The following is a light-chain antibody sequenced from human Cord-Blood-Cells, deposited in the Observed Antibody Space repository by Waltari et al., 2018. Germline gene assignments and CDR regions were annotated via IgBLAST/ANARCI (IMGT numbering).Light chain of an antibody. CDR2: DVS. CDR3: SSYTSSSTLV. V-gene: IGLV2-14*01. CDR1: SSDVGGLYS. J-gene: IGLJ2*01. Sequence: QSALTQPAPVSGSPGQSITIPCTGTSSDVGGLYSVSWYQQHPGKAPKLMIYDVSNRPSGVSNRFSGSKSGNAASLTISGLQAEDEADYYCSSYTSSSTLVFGGGTKLTVL.